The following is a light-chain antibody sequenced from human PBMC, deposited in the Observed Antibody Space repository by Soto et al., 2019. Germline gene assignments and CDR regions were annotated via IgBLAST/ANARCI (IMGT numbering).Light chain of an antibody. V-gene: IGKV3-11*01. J-gene: IGKJ5*01. CDR3: HQRKH. CDR1: QFLSSY. CDR2: DST. Sequence: VVTRFPVRLCVAPGESAALSCRASQFLSSYLAWYQQIPGQPPRLLIYDSTNRAAGIPARFSGSRSGTVFTLTISRVEPQDFAMYCSHQRKHFGQGTRLEIK.